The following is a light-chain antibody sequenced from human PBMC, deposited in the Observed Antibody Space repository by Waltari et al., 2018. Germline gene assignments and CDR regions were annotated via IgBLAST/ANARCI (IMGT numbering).Light chain of an antibody. CDR1: QNIGSY. V-gene: IGKV1-39*01. CDR2: TAS. Sequence: DIQMTQYPSSLSASVGDRVTITCRANQNIGSYLNWFQQTPGKAPKFLIYTASSLQSGVPSRFSGSGSGTDFTLTISSLQPEDFATYYCQQSDIAPLTFGGGTKIEIK. CDR3: QQSDIAPLT. J-gene: IGKJ4*01.